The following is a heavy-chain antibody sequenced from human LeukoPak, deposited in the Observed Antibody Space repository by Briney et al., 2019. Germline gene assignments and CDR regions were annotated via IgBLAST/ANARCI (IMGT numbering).Heavy chain of an antibody. CDR1: GGTFSSYA. CDR3: ARDPLDTMITPDYYGMDV. Sequence: GSSVKVSCKASGGTFSSYAISWVRQAPGQGLEWMGGIIPIFGTANYAQKFQGRVTITADESTSTAYMELSSLRSEDTAVYYCARDPLDTMITPDYYGMDVWGQGITVTVSS. V-gene: IGHV1-69*01. D-gene: IGHD3-22*01. J-gene: IGHJ6*02. CDR2: IIPIFGTA.